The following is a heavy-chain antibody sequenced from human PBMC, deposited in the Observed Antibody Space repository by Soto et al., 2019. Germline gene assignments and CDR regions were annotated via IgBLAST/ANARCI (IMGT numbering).Heavy chain of an antibody. CDR3: SRRAPEGFDP. J-gene: IGHJ5*02. Sequence: ETLSLTCTVSGGSISKSSYYWVWIRQPPGKGLEWVGSMSYSGSTYYNPSLKSRVAISVDTSKNQLSLQVSSVTAADTAVYYCSRRAPEGFDPWGQGILVTVSS. CDR1: GGSISKSSYY. CDR2: MSYSGST. V-gene: IGHV4-39*01.